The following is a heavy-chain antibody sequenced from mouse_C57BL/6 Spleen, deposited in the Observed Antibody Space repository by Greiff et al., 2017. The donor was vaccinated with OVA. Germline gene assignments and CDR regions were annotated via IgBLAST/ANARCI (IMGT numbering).Heavy chain of an antibody. CDR2: INSDGGST. CDR3: ARGLGRWYFDV. D-gene: IGHD4-1*01. J-gene: IGHJ1*03. V-gene: IGHV5-2*01. CDR1: DYEFPSHD. Sequence: DVQLQASWGGLVQPGESLTLSCESYDYEFPSHDMSWVRKTPEKRLELVAAINSDGGSTYYPDTMERRFIISRENTKKTLYLQMSSLRSEDTALNYCARGLGRWYFDVWGTGTTVTVSS.